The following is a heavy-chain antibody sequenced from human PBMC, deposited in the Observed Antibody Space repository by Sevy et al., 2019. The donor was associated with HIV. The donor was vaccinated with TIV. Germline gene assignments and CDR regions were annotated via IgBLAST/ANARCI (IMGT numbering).Heavy chain of an antibody. CDR2: ISTYNGKT. Sequence: ASVKVSCMASGYTFSRSVITWVRQAPGQGLEWMGWISTYNGKTNYAQKFQDRVTMTTDTSTNTAYMELRSLRSDDTALYFTVRGRGIAVAGGGYYSDYWGQGSLVTVSS. D-gene: IGHD6-19*01. V-gene: IGHV1-18*04. J-gene: IGHJ4*02. CDR1: GYTFSRSV. CDR3: VRGRGIAVAGGGYYSDY.